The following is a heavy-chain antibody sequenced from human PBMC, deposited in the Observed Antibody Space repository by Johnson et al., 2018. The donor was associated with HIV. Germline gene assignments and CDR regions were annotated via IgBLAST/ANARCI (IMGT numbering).Heavy chain of an antibody. Sequence: VQLVESGGGVVRPGGSLRLSCAASGFIFDDYAMHWVRQAPGKGLEWVSGISWNSGSIGYADSVKGRFTIPRDNSKNTLYLQMNSLRAEDTAGYYCARAPEVRGVDAFDVWGQGTVVTVSS. CDR3: ARAPEVRGVDAFDV. J-gene: IGHJ3*01. D-gene: IGHD3-10*01. CDR2: ISWNSGSI. CDR1: GFIFDDYA. V-gene: IGHV3-9*01.